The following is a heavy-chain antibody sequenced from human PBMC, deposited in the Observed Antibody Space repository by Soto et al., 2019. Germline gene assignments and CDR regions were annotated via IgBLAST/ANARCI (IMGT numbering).Heavy chain of an antibody. CDR2: IDPGNSYT. Sequence: GESLKISCKGSGYTFTTYWITWVRQTPGKGLEWMGRIDPGNSYTSYNPSFQGHVTLSADMSISTAYLQWSSLKASDTAMYYCARRQTGYPWYYGMDVWGQGTTVTVSS. V-gene: IGHV5-10-1*01. CDR1: GYTFTTYW. D-gene: IGHD3-9*01. J-gene: IGHJ6*02. CDR3: ARRQTGYPWYYGMDV.